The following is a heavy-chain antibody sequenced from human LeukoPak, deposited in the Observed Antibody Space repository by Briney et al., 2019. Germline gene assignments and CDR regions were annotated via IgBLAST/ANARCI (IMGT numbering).Heavy chain of an antibody. CDR2: IIPIFGTA. J-gene: IGHJ5*02. D-gene: IGHD4-17*01. CDR1: GVTFSSYA. V-gene: IGHV1-69*13. Sequence: ASVKVSCKASGVTFSSYAISWVRQAPGQGLEWMGGIIPIFGTANYAQKFQGRVTITADESTSTAYMELSSLRSEDTAVYYCARDLMTTVTTGEFDPWGQGTLVTVSS. CDR3: ARDLMTTVTTGEFDP.